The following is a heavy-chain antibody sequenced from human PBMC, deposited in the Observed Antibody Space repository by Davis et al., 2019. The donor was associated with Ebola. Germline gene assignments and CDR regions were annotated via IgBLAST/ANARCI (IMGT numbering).Heavy chain of an antibody. V-gene: IGHV3-73*01. Sequence: GESLKISCAASGFTFSGSAMHWVRQASGKGLEWVGRIRSKANSYATAYAASVKGRFPISRDDSKNTAYLQMNSLKTEDTAVYYCTRPIPLGYYYGMDVWGQGTTVTVSS. CDR2: IRSKANSYAT. CDR1: GFTFSGSA. D-gene: IGHD2-21*01. CDR3: TRPIPLGYYYGMDV. J-gene: IGHJ6*02.